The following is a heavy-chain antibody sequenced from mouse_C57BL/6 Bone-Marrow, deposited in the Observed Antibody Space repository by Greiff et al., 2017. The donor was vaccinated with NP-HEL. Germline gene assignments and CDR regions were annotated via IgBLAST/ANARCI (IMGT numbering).Heavy chain of an antibody. CDR2: ISDGGSYT. Sequence: EVKLVESGGGLVKPGGSLKLSCAASGFTFSSYAMSWVRQTPEKRLEWVATISDGGSYTYYPDNVKGRFTISRDNAKNNLYLQMRHLKSEDTAMYYCARVWDGYYRYFDVWGTGTTVTVSS. CDR3: ARVWDGYYRYFDV. V-gene: IGHV5-4*03. D-gene: IGHD2-3*01. J-gene: IGHJ1*03. CDR1: GFTFSSYA.